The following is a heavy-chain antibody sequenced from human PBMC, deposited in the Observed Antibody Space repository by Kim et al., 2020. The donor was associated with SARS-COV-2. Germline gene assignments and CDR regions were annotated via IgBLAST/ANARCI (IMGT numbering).Heavy chain of an antibody. Sequence: SVKVSCKASGGTFSSYAISWVRQAPGQGLEWMGGIIPIFGTANYAQKFQGRVTITADESTSTAYMELSSLRSEDTAVYYCATPKSGGSYYGSGSLYYFDYWGQGTLVTVSS. CDR1: GGTFSSYA. V-gene: IGHV1-69*13. CDR3: ATPKSGGSYYGSGSLYYFDY. D-gene: IGHD3-10*01. CDR2: IIPIFGTA. J-gene: IGHJ4*02.